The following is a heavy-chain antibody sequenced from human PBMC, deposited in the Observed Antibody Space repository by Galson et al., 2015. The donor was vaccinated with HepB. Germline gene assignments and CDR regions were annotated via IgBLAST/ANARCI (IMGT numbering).Heavy chain of an antibody. J-gene: IGHJ4*02. Sequence: SLRLSCAASGFTFSSYSMNWVRQAPGKGLEWVSSISSSSSYIYYADSVKGRFTISRDNAKNSLYLQMNSLRAEDTAVYYCARGFSGGKYSSSWTPPHYFDYWGQGTLVTVSS. CDR3: ARGFSGGKYSSSWTPPHYFDY. D-gene: IGHD6-13*01. CDR1: GFTFSSYS. V-gene: IGHV3-21*04. CDR2: ISSSSSYI.